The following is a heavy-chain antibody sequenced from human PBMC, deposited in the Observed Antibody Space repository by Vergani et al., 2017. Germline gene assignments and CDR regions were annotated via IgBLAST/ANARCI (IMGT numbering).Heavy chain of an antibody. J-gene: IGHJ4*02. V-gene: IGHV3-11*05. CDR2: ISSSSSYT. Sequence: QVQLVESGGGLVKPGGSLRLSCAASGFTFSDYYMSWIRQAPGKGLEWVSYISSSSSYTNYADSLKVRFTISRDNAKNSLYLQMNSLRAEDTAVYYCAKVVTAVYFDYWGQGTLVTVSS. D-gene: IGHD2-21*02. CDR1: GFTFSDYY. CDR3: AKVVTAVYFDY.